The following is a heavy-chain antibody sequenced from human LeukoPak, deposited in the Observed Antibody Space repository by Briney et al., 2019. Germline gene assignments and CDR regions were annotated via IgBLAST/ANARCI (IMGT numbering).Heavy chain of an antibody. V-gene: IGHV4-59*01. CDR3: AREGLPFHRYFDL. D-gene: IGHD2-21*02. Sequence: SETLSLTCTVSGGSISTYYWSWIRQPPGKGLDRIGYISYNGNTNYNPSLKSRVTISVDTSKNQLSLKLNSVTAADTAVYYCAREGLPFHRYFDLWGRGTLVTVSS. J-gene: IGHJ2*01. CDR1: GGSISTYY. CDR2: ISYNGNT.